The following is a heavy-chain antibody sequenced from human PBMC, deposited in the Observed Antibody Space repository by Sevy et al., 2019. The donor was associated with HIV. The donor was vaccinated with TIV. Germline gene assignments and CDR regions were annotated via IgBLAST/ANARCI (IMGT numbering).Heavy chain of an antibody. CDR3: ARDLSASITMIVEGAFDI. V-gene: IGHV4-4*07. CDR2: IYTSGST. Sequence: SETLSLTYTVSGGSISSYYWSWIRQPAGKGLEWIGRIYTSGSTNYNPSLKSRVTMSVDTSKNQFSLKLSSVTAADTAVYYCARDLSASITMIVEGAFDIWGQGTMVTVSS. J-gene: IGHJ3*02. CDR1: GGSISSYY. D-gene: IGHD3-22*01.